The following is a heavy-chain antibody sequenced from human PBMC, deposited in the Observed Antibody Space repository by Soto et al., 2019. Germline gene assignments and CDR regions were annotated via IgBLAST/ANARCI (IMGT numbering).Heavy chain of an antibody. CDR3: ARPSYCSSTSCRPLSYYGMDV. CDR2: IIPILGIA. CDR1: GGTFSSYT. Sequence: QVQLVQSGAEVKKPGSSVKVSCKASGGTFSSYTISWVRQAPGQGLEWMGRIIPILGIANYAQKFQGRVTITADKSTSTAYMEPSSLRSEDTAGYYCARPSYCSSTSCRPLSYYGMDVWGQGTTATVSS. V-gene: IGHV1-69*02. D-gene: IGHD2-2*01. J-gene: IGHJ6*02.